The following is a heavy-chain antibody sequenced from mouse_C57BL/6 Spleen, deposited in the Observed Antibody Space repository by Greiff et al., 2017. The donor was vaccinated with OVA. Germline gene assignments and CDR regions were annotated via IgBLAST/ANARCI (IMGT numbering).Heavy chain of an antibody. CDR3: ARNYYGSSYVGVFDY. V-gene: IGHV5-6*01. CDR1: GFTFSSYG. CDR2: ISSGGSYT. J-gene: IGHJ2*01. Sequence: EVQLVESGGDLVKPGGSLKLSCAASGFTFSSYGMSWVRQTPDKRLEWVATISSGGSYTYYPDSVKGRFTISRDNAKNTLYLQMSSLKSEDTAMYYCARNYYGSSYVGVFDYWGQGTTLTVSS. D-gene: IGHD1-1*01.